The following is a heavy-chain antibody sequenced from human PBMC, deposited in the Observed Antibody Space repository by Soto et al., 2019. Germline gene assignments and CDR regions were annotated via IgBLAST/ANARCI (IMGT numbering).Heavy chain of an antibody. CDR2: IYYGGST. J-gene: IGHJ4*02. D-gene: IGHD3-22*01. CDR1: GGSISSGDYS. Sequence: QLQLQESGSGLVKHSQTLSLTCAVSGGSISSGDYSWNWIRQPPGKGLEWIGYIYYGGSTYYNPSLQSRVTMSVDRSRNQFSLKLNSVTAADTAVYYCARVRREYDNSGPVDYWGQGTLVTVSS. CDR3: ARVRREYDNSGPVDY. V-gene: IGHV4-30-2*01.